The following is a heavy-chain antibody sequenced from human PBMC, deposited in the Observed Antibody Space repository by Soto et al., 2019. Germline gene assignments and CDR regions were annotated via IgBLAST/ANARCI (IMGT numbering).Heavy chain of an antibody. D-gene: IGHD2-2*01. J-gene: IGHJ4*02. V-gene: IGHV3-9*01. CDR2: ISWNSGTI. CDR3: TKGRSTSCFAPVDY. Sequence: VQLVESGGGLVQPGRSLRLSCAASGFIFDDYAMHWVRQAPGKGLEWVSSISWNSGTIVYADSVKGRFTISRDNANNSLYLQMNSLRTVDTAFYYCTKGRSTSCFAPVDYWGQGTLVTVSS. CDR1: GFIFDDYA.